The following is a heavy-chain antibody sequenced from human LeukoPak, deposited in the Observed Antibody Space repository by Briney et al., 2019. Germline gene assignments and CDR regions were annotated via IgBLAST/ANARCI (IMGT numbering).Heavy chain of an antibody. V-gene: IGHV1-69*01. Sequence: ASVKVSCKASGGTFSSYAISWVRQAPGQGREWMGGIIAIFGTANYAQKLQGRVTITADEETRTAYMEMRSLRSEDTAVYYCARGNRHYYYYYYMDVWGKGTTVTVSS. CDR1: GGTFSSYA. D-gene: IGHD1-14*01. CDR3: ARGNRHYYYYYYMDV. CDR2: IIAIFGTA. J-gene: IGHJ6*03.